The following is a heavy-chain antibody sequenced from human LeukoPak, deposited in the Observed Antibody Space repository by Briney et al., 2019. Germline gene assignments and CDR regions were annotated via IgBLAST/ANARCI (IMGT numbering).Heavy chain of an antibody. D-gene: IGHD1-26*01. Sequence: SETLSLTCAVYGGSFSGYYWSWIRQPPGKGLEWIGEINHSGSTNYNPSLKSRGTISVDTSKNQFSLKLSSVTAADTAVYHCARDAATIDFYAFDIWGQGTMVTVSS. CDR2: INHSGST. CDR3: ARDAATIDFYAFDI. CDR1: GGSFSGYY. V-gene: IGHV4-34*01. J-gene: IGHJ3*02.